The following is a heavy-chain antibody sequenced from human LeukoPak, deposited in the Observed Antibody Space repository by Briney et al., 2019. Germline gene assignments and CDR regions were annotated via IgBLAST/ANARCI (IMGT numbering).Heavy chain of an antibody. CDR3: ARPIYSGSYRHAFDI. CDR2: IYYSGST. CDR1: GGSISSSSYY. Sequence: SETLSLTCTVSGGSISSSSYYWGWIRQPPGKGLEWIGSIYYSGSTYYNPSLKSRVTISVDTSKNQISLKLSSVTAADTAVYYCARPIYSGSYRHAFDIWGQGTMVTISS. V-gene: IGHV4-39*01. D-gene: IGHD1-26*01. J-gene: IGHJ3*02.